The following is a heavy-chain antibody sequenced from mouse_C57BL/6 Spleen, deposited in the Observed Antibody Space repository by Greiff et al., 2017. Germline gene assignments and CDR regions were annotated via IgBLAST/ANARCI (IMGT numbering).Heavy chain of an antibody. J-gene: IGHJ3*01. V-gene: IGHV1-54*01. CDR2: INPGSGGT. Sequence: QVQLQQSGAELVRPGTSVKVSCKASGYAFTNYLIEWVKQRPGQGLEWIGVINPGSGGTNYNEKFKGKATLTADKASSTVYMQLSSMTSEDSAVYFCARSDGVFAYWGQGTLVTVSA. CDR3: ARSDGVFAY. CDR1: GYAFTNYL.